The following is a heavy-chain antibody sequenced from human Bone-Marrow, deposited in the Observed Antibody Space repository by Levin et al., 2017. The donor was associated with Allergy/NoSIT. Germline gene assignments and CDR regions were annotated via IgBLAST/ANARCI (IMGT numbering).Heavy chain of an antibody. J-gene: IGHJ5*02. CDR1: GFAFSGYA. CDR2: LSDSGGRT. Sequence: GESLKISCEASGFAFSGYAMSWVRQAPGKGLEWVSALSDSGGRTYYADSVKGRFTISRDNSKNTVFLQMNSLRAEDTAIYYCAKDPLRGAVAGPPFDSYTWGQGALVTVSS. CDR3: AKDPLRGAVAGPPFDSYT. V-gene: IGHV3-23*01. D-gene: IGHD6-13*01.